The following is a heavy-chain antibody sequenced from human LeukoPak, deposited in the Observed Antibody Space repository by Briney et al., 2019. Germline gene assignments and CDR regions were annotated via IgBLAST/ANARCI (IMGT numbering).Heavy chain of an antibody. V-gene: IGHV4-61*01. CDR2: IYYSGST. Sequence: PSETLSLTCTVSGGSISSSSYYWSWIRQPPGKGLEWIGYIYYSGSTNYNPSLKSRVTISVDTSKNQFSLKLSSVTAADTAVYYCARVGVRGGNYYYYMDVWGKGTTVTISS. CDR3: ARVGVRGGNYYYYMDV. J-gene: IGHJ6*03. CDR1: GGSISSSSYY. D-gene: IGHD3-10*01.